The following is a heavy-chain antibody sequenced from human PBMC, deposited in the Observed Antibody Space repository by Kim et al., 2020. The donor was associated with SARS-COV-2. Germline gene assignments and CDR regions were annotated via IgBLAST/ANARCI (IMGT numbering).Heavy chain of an antibody. CDR3: ARPVCYGLDYCKSALPEWYFDY. V-gene: IGHV3-30*04. J-gene: IGHJ4*02. Sequence: GGSLRLSCAASGFTFSSYAMHWVRQAPGKGLEWVAVISYDGSNKYYADSVKGRFTISRDNSKNTLYLQMNSLRAEDTAVYYCARPVCYGLDYCKSALPEWYFDYWGQGTLVTVSS. CDR1: GFTFSSYA. CDR2: ISYDGSNK. D-gene: IGHD2-15*01.